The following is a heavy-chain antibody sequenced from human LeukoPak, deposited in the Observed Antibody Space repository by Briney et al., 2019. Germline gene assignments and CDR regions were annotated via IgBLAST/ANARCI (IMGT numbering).Heavy chain of an antibody. Sequence: SETLSLTCAVYGGSFSGYYWSWIRQPPGKGLEWIGEINHSGSTNYNPSLKSRVTISVDTSKNQFSLKRSSVTAADTAVYYCARGPYSSSWYGINYYYYYYMDVWGKGTTVTVSS. D-gene: IGHD6-13*01. CDR2: INHSGST. J-gene: IGHJ6*03. CDR1: GGSFSGYY. CDR3: ARGPYSSSWYGINYYYYYYMDV. V-gene: IGHV4-34*01.